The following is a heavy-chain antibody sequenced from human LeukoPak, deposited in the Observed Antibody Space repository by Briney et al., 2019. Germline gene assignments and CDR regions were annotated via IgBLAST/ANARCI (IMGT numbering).Heavy chain of an antibody. CDR3: ARSDYSNYIFDY. J-gene: IGHJ4*02. CDR1: GGSISSGAYS. Sequence: PSETLSLTCAVSGGSISSGAYSWSWIRQPLGKGLEWIGYVYNSGNTYYNPSLKSRVTISVDTSKNQFSLKLSPVTAADTAVYFCARSDYSNYIFDYWGQGTLVTVSS. V-gene: IGHV4-30-4*07. CDR2: VYNSGNT. D-gene: IGHD4-11*01.